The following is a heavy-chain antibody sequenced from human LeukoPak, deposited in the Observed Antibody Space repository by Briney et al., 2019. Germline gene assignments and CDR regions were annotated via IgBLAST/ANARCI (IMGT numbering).Heavy chain of an antibody. CDR2: ISSSSSYI. Sequence: GGSLRLSCAASGFTFSSYSMNWVRQAPGKGLKWVSSISSSSSYIYYADSVKGRFTISRDNAKNSLYLQMNSLRAEDTAVYYCARAMVRGVTRPDYWGQGTLVTVSS. D-gene: IGHD3-10*01. CDR1: GFTFSSYS. CDR3: ARAMVRGVTRPDY. V-gene: IGHV3-21*01. J-gene: IGHJ4*02.